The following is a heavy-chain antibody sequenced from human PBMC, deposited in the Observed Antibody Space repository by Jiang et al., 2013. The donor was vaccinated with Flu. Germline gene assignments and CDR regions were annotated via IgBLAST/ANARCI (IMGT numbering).Heavy chain of an antibody. CDR1: GFTFSSYG. Sequence: VQLVESGGGVVQPGGSLRLSCAASGFTFSSYGMHWVRQAPGKGLEWVAFIRYDGSNKYYADSVKGRFTISRDNSKNTLYLQMNSLRAEDTAVYYCAKDSVSSSWVFWFDPWGQGTLVTVSS. J-gene: IGHJ5*02. D-gene: IGHD6-13*01. CDR2: IRYDGSNK. CDR3: AKDSVSSSWVFWFDP. V-gene: IGHV3-30*02.